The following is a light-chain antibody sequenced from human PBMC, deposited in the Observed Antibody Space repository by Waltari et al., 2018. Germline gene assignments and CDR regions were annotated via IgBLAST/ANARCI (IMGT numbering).Light chain of an antibody. Sequence: EIVLTQSPATLSLSPGDTGTLSCRASQDISTDLAWYQHRPGQPPRLLVYDVYNRAAGIPPRFSGSGSGTDFTLTISSLEPEDLAVYFCQQRRLWPRTFGPGTKVEI. V-gene: IGKV3-11*01. CDR3: QQRRLWPRT. CDR2: DVY. J-gene: IGKJ1*01. CDR1: QDISTD.